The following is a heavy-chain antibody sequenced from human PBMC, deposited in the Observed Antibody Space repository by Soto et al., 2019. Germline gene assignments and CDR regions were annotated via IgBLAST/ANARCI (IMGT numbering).Heavy chain of an antibody. CDR1: GFTFSSYS. CDR3: ARDIAAAGPFDY. V-gene: IGHV3-21*01. D-gene: IGHD6-13*01. CDR2: ISSSSSYI. J-gene: IGHJ4*02. Sequence: ESGGGLVKPGGSLRLSCAASGFTFSSYSMNWVRQAPGKGLEWVSSISSSSSYIYYADSVKGRFTISRDNAKNSLYLQMNSLRAEDTAVYYCARDIAAAGPFDYWGQGTLVTVSS.